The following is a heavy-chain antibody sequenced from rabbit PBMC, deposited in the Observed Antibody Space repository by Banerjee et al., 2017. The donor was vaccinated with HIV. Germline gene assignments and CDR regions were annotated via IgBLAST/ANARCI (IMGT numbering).Heavy chain of an antibody. CDR1: GFSFSSGYD. CDR2: IYTGSGST. Sequence: QSLEESGGDLVKPGASLTLTCKASGFSFSSGYDMCWVRQAPGKGLEWIGCIYTGSGSTYYASWAKGRFTISKTSSTTVTLQMTSLTAADTATYFCARAHSYDDYREVNLWGQGTLVTVS. J-gene: IGHJ4*01. V-gene: IGHV1S40*01. D-gene: IGHD2-1*01. CDR3: ARAHSYDDYREVNL.